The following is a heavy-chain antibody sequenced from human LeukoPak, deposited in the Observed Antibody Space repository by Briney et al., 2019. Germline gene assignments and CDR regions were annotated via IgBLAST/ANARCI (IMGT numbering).Heavy chain of an antibody. CDR1: GGSISSSGYY. V-gene: IGHV4-39*01. CDR2: IFYSGST. J-gene: IGHJ4*02. D-gene: IGHD6-13*01. CDR3: ARHDQQSDY. Sequence: SETLSLTCTVSGGSISSSGYYWGWIRQSPGKGLEWFGSIFYSGSTYYNPSLKSRVTIYIDTSKNQFSLKLSSVTAADTAVYYCARHDQQSDYWGQGTLVTVSS.